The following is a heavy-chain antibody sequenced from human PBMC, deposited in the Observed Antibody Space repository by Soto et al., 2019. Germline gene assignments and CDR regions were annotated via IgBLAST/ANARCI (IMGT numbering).Heavy chain of an antibody. Sequence: GGSLRLSCAASGFTFSSYAMHWVRQAPGKGLEWVAVISYDGSNKYYADSVKGRFTISRDNSKNTLYLQMNSLRAEDTAVYYCAREIDVDTAMEYYFDYWGQGTLVTVSS. CDR3: AREIDVDTAMEYYFDY. J-gene: IGHJ4*02. D-gene: IGHD5-18*01. CDR2: ISYDGSNK. CDR1: GFTFSSYA. V-gene: IGHV3-30-3*01.